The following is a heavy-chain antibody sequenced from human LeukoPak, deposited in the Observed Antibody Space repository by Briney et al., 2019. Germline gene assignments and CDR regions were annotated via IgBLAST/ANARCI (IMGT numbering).Heavy chain of an antibody. CDR2: IRYDGSNK. Sequence: GGSLRLSCAASGFTFSTYGMHWVRQAPGKGLEWVAFIRYDGSNKYYADSVKGRFTISRDNSKNTLYLQMSSLRAEDTAVYFCAKDKDPWKSTSISDFDYWGQGTLVTVSS. CDR3: AKDKDPWKSTSISDFDY. CDR1: GFTFSTYG. V-gene: IGHV3-30*02. D-gene: IGHD1-1*01. J-gene: IGHJ4*02.